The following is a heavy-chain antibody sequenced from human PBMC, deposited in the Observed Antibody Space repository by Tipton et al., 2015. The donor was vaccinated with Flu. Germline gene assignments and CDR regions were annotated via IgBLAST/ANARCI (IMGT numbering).Heavy chain of an antibody. CDR3: ARRDYSNYVSQPKNWFDL. Sequence: TLSLTCIVSGDSLRSDYFWGWIRQPPGKGLEWIGQISRGGATYYNSSLQSRATISVDSSSNRFSLQVRSVTAADTATYYCARRDYSNYVSQPKNWFDLWGQGILVTVSS. J-gene: IGHJ5*02. V-gene: IGHV4-38-2*02. D-gene: IGHD4-11*01. CDR2: ISRGGAT. CDR1: GDSLRSDYF.